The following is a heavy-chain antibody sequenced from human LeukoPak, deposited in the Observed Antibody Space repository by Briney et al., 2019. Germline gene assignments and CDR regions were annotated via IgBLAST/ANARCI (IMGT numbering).Heavy chain of an antibody. Sequence: GGSLRLSCAASGFTFSDYYMSWIRQAPGKGLEWVSYISSSGSTIYYADSVKGRFTISRDNAKNSLYLQMNSLRAEDTAVYDCARMNEGYYDILTGYYVDGKGYYWGQGTLVTVSS. CDR1: GFTFSDYY. D-gene: IGHD3-9*01. J-gene: IGHJ4*02. V-gene: IGHV3-11*01. CDR2: ISSSGSTI. CDR3: ARMNEGYYDILTGYYVDGKGYY.